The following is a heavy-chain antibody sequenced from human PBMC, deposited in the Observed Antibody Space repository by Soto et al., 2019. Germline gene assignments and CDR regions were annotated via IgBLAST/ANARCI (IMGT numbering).Heavy chain of an antibody. Sequence: PSETLSLTCTVSGGSINSNNYYWAWIRQPPGKGLAWIASIYYDGSTYYDTSLKSRVTISRDTSKNQFSLRLTSMTAADTAVYYCAKLVVAATRHSDFDSWGQGTLVTV. CDR1: GGSINSNNYY. J-gene: IGHJ5*01. V-gene: IGHV4-39*01. D-gene: IGHD2-15*01. CDR3: AKLVVAATRHSDFDS. CDR2: IYYDGST.